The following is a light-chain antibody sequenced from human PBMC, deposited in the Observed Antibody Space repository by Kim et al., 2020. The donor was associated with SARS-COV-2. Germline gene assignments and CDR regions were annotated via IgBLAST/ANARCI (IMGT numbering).Light chain of an antibody. CDR3: SSFTSSNTWV. J-gene: IGLJ3*02. CDR2: SVT. CDR1: SSDIGGYNY. Sequence: QSITISCTGTSSDIGGYNYVSWYQQHPGQAPQLVIYSVTKRPSGVSNRFSGAKSGNTASLTISGLQAEDEADYYCSSFTSSNTWVFGGGTQLTVL. V-gene: IGLV2-14*03.